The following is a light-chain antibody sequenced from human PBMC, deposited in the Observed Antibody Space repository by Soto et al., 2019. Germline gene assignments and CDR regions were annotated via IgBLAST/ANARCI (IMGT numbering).Light chain of an antibody. J-gene: IGKJ1*01. CDR1: QSVLYSSNNKNY. CDR3: QQYYTTPRT. V-gene: IGKV4-1*01. CDR2: WAS. Sequence: DIVMTQSPDSLTVSLGERATINCKSSQSVLYSSNNKNYLAWYQQKPGQPPKLLIYWASTRESGVPVRFSGSGSGTDFTLTISSLQAEDVAVYYCQQYYTTPRTFGQGTKVEIK.